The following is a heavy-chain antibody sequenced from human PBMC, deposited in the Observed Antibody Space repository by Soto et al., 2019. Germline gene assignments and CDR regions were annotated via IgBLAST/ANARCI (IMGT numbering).Heavy chain of an antibody. D-gene: IGHD3-16*02. CDR1: GGTFSSYA. CDR3: ARDGSPLNYDYVWGSYPPPNLWFDP. Sequence: SVKVSCKASGGTFSSYAISWVRQAPGQGLEWMGGIIPIFGTANYAQKFQGRVTITADESTSTAYMELSSLRSEDTAVYYCARDGSPLNYDYVWGSYPPPNLWFDPWGQGTLVTVSS. CDR2: IIPIFGTA. J-gene: IGHJ5*02. V-gene: IGHV1-69*13.